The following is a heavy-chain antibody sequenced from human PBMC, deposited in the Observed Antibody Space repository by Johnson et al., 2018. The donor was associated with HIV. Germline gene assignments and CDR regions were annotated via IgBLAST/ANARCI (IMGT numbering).Heavy chain of an antibody. Sequence: VQLVESGGGLVQSGGSLRLSCAASGFTFSNAWMSWVRQAPGKGLEWVGRIKSKTDGGTTDYAAPVKGRFTISRDNAKNSLYLQMNSLRAEDTAVYYCAREGGIAAAGTYAFDIWGQGTMVTVSS. CDR3: AREGGIAAAGTYAFDI. CDR1: GFTFSNAW. CDR2: IKSKTDGGTT. V-gene: IGHV3-15*01. J-gene: IGHJ3*02. D-gene: IGHD6-13*01.